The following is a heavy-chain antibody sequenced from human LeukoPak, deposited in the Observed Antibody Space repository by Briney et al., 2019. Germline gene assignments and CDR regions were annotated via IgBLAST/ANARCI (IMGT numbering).Heavy chain of an antibody. CDR3: AREGVAAAGTPFDC. CDR1: GFTSCRLW. J-gene: IGHJ4*02. V-gene: IGHV3-7*01. Sequence: GSPRHSRAACGFTSCRLWTSCVPATPRAGLENVANIKEDGSEKYSIESVKGRFTISRDNAKNSLYLQMNSLRAEDTAVYYCAREGVAAAGTPFDCWGQGALVTVCS. CDR2: IKEDGSEK. D-gene: IGHD6-13*01.